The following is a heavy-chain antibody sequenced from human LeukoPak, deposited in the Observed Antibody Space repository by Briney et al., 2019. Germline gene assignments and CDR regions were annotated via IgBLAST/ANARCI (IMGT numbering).Heavy chain of an antibody. D-gene: IGHD3-22*01. CDR1: GYTFTSYG. CDR2: MNPNSGNT. CDR3: ARGGRPYYYDSSGYLDAFDI. Sequence: ASVKVSCKASGYTFTSYGISWVRQATGQGLEWMGWMNPNSGNTGYAQKFQGRVTITRNTSISTAYMELSSLRSEDTAVYYCARGGRPYYYDSSGYLDAFDIWGQGTMVTVSS. J-gene: IGHJ3*02. V-gene: IGHV1-8*03.